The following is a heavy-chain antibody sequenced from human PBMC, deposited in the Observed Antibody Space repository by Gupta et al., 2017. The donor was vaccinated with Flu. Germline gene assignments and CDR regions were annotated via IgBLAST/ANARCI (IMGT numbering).Heavy chain of an antibody. V-gene: IGHV4-39*01. Sequence: GWVRQPPGKGPEWIGSLFFSGTTYYSPSLQSRVTISVDASKNQVSLRLTSVTAADTAVYYCARSTAINYWLDPWGQGTPVIVSS. D-gene: IGHD5-12*01. CDR3: ARSTAINYWLDP. CDR2: LFFSGTT. J-gene: IGHJ5*02.